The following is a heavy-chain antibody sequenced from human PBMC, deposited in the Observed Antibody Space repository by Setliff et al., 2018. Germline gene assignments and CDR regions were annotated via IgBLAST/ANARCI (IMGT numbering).Heavy chain of an antibody. V-gene: IGHV4-34*01. Sequence: PSETLSLTCAVYGGSFSGYYWSWIRQPPGKGLEWIGEINHSGSTNYNPSLKSRVTISVDTSKNRISLKLSSVTAADTAVYYCARGGRYSSSWYFTEYFQDWGQGTLVTVSS. CDR1: GGSFSGYY. D-gene: IGHD6-13*01. CDR3: ARGGRYSSSWYFTEYFQD. CDR2: INHSGST. J-gene: IGHJ1*01.